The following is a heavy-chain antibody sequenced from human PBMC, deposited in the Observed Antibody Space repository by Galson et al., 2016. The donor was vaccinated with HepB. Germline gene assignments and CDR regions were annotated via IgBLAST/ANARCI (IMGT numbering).Heavy chain of an antibody. V-gene: IGHV4-61*01. D-gene: IGHD3-22*01. Sequence: SETLSLTCTVSGDSVSSGFYYWTWIRQPPGKGLEWIGYIYYSGSTNYNPSLKSRVTISVDTSKNQFSLKLSSVTAADTAVYYCAREYYYDSSGYYRGDHGAFDIWGQGTMVTVSS. CDR1: GDSVSSGFYY. J-gene: IGHJ3*02. CDR3: AREYYYDSSGYYRGDHGAFDI. CDR2: IYYSGST.